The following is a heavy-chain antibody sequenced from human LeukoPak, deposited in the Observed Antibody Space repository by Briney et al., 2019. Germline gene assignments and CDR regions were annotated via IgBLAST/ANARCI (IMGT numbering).Heavy chain of an antibody. Sequence: PSETLSLTCTVSGGSISSSSYYWGWIRQPPGKGLEWIGSIYYSGSTYYNPSLKSRVTIFVDTSKNQFSLKLSSVTAADTAVYYCARQRYSSSWYPDYWGQGTLVTVSS. CDR2: IYYSGST. J-gene: IGHJ4*02. CDR3: ARQRYSSSWYPDY. V-gene: IGHV4-39*01. D-gene: IGHD6-13*01. CDR1: GGSISSSSYY.